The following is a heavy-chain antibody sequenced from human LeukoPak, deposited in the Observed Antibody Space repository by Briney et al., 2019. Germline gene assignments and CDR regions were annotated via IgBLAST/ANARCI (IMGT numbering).Heavy chain of an antibody. D-gene: IGHD1-26*01. CDR2: IYTSGST. Sequence: SETLSPTCTVSGGSISSYYWSWIRQPAGKGLEWIGRIYTSGSTNYNPSLKSRVTISVDKSKNQFSLKLSSVTAADTAVYYCASESGSSRYDYWGQGTLVTVSS. CDR3: ASESGSSRYDY. V-gene: IGHV4-4*07. CDR1: GGSISSYY. J-gene: IGHJ4*02.